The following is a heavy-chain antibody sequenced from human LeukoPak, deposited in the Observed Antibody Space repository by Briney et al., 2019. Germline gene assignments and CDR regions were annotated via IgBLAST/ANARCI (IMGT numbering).Heavy chain of an antibody. V-gene: IGHV1-24*01. CDR2: FDPEDGET. CDR3: ATEIEYSYRHTPL. D-gene: IGHD5-18*01. CDR1: GYTLTELS. Sequence: ASVKVSCTVSGYTLTELSMHWERQAPGNGLEWMGGFDPEDGETIYAQKFQGRVTMTEDTSTDTAYMELSSLRSEDTAVYYCATEIEYSYRHTPLWGQGTLVTVSS. J-gene: IGHJ4*02.